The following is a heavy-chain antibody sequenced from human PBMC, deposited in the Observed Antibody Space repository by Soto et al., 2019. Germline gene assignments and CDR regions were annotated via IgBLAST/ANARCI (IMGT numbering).Heavy chain of an antibody. CDR1: SGSISSSNW. CDR3: ARSMITFGGVIVKYYFFWMDA. V-gene: IGHV4-4*02. CDR2: IDHSGST. D-gene: IGHD3-16*02. J-gene: IGHJ6*02. Sequence: SETLSLACAGSSGSISSSNWVSWVLRQPREGLEAIGEIDHSGSTNYNPSLKRRVTISVDKSKNQFSLKLSSVTAADTAVYYCARSMITFGGVIVKYYFFWMDAWGQGTTVTVSS.